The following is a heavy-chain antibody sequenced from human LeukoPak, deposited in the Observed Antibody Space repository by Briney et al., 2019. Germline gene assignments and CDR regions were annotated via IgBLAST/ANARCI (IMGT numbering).Heavy chain of an antibody. CDR2: MNPNSGNT. J-gene: IGHJ6*03. Sequence: ASVKVSCKASGYTFTSYDINWVRQATEQGLEWMGWMNPNSGNTGYAQKFQGRVTMTRNTSISTAYMELSSLRSEDTAVYYCARAARLVEPIPLLGYYYYMDVWGKGTTVTVSS. V-gene: IGHV1-8*01. CDR3: ARAARLVEPIPLLGYYYYMDV. D-gene: IGHD6-6*01. CDR1: GYTFTSYD.